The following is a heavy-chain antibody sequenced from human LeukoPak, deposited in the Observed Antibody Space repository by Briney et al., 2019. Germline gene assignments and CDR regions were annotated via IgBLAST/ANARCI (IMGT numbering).Heavy chain of an antibody. CDR1: GFTFSNYA. Sequence: GGSATLSCAASGFTFSNYAMIWVRQAPGKGLEWVSAISGSGDSTYYADSVKGRFTISRDNSKNTLYLQMNSRRVEDTAIYYCVKDRGEWEVISWGQGTLVTVSS. CDR2: ISGSGDST. V-gene: IGHV3-23*01. D-gene: IGHD1-26*01. J-gene: IGHJ4*02. CDR3: VKDRGEWEVIS.